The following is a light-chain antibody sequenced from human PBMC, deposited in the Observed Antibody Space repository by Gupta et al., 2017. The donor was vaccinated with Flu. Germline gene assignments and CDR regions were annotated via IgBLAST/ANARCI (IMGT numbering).Light chain of an antibody. J-gene: IGKJ1*01. V-gene: IGKV2-40*01. Sequence: VMAQTPLSLPVTPGEPASISCTSSQSRLDSHDGNTYLDWYLQKPGQSPQLLIYARSYRASGVPDRFSGSGSATDFTLNISRVEAEDVGVYYCSQRIELASTFGEGTKVEIK. CDR2: ARS. CDR1: QSRLDSHDGNTY. CDR3: SQRIELAST.